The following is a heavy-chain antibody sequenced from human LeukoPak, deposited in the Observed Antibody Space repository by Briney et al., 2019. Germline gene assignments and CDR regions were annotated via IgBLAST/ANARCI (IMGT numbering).Heavy chain of an antibody. V-gene: IGHV3-21*01. CDR3: ARGLPYNDAFDI. J-gene: IGHJ3*02. CDR1: GFTFSSYN. CDR2: ISSSSSYI. D-gene: IGHD4-11*01. Sequence: PGGSLRLSCAASGFTFSSYNMNWVRQAPGKGLEWVSSISSSSSYIYYADSVKGRCTISRDNAKNSLYLQMNSLRGEDTALYYCARGLPYNDAFDIWGQGTMVTVSS.